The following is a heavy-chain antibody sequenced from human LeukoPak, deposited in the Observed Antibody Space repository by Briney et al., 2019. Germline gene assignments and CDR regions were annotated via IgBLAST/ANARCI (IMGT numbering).Heavy chain of an antibody. J-gene: IGHJ3*02. CDR3: ARDAYYYDSSGNDAFDI. CDR2: INSDGSST. D-gene: IGHD3-22*01. V-gene: IGHV3-74*01. CDR1: GFTFSSYW. Sequence: GGSLRLSCAASGFTFSSYWMHWVRQAPGKGLVWVSRINSDGSSTIYADSVKGRFTISRDNAKNTLYLQMNSLRAEDTAVYYCARDAYYYDSSGNDAFDIWGQGTMVTVSS.